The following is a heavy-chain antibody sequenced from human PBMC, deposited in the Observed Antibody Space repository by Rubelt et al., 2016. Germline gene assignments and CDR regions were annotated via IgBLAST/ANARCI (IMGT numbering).Heavy chain of an antibody. Sequence: GGSLRLSCAASGFNVGSSYMSWVRQAPGKGLEWVSVIYSGGTTHYAESVQGRFTISRDTSKNTLFLQMNSLRGEDTAVYYCARVGEAELLGYFDLWGQGTRVTVSS. J-gene: IGHJ4*02. D-gene: IGHD1-7*01. CDR1: GFNVGSSY. V-gene: IGHV3-53*01. CDR3: ARVGEAELLGYFDL. CDR2: IYSGGTT.